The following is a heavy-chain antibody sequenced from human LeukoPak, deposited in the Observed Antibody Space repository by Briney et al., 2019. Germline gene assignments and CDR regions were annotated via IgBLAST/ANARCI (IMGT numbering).Heavy chain of an antibody. V-gene: IGHV1-2*02. CDR1: GYTFTGYY. Sequence: VSVKVSCKASGYTFTGYYMHWVRQAPGQGLEWMGWINPNSGGTNYAQKFQGRVTMTRDTSISTAYMELSRLRSDDTAVYYCARVVDGYIPYDYWGQGTLVTVSS. J-gene: IGHJ4*02. CDR3: ARVVDGYIPYDY. D-gene: IGHD5-24*01. CDR2: INPNSGGT.